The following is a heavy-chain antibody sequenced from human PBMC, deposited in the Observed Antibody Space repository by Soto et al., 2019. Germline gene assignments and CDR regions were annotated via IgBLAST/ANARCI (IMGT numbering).Heavy chain of an antibody. J-gene: IGHJ1*01. CDR1: CGSIISGGYY. Sequence: SETVSLTCTFSCGSIISGGYYWSWIRQHPGKGLEWIGYIYYSGSTYYNPSLKSRVTISVDTSKNQFSLKLSSVTAADTAVYYCARVAYYDSSGYYSGYFQHWGQGTLVTVSS. V-gene: IGHV4-31*03. D-gene: IGHD3-22*01. CDR3: ARVAYYDSSGYYSGYFQH. CDR2: IYYSGST.